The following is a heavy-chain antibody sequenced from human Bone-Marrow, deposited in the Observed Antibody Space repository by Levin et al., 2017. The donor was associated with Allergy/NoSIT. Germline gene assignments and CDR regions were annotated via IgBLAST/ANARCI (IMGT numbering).Heavy chain of an antibody. D-gene: IGHD6-19*01. Sequence: AASVKVSCKASGYTFTDYDINWVRQASGQGLEWMGWMNPYSGNTGYAQKFQGRVTMTRTTSIRAAYMELSSLRSEDTAVYYCARRYSSGWDKGAFDVWGQGTMVNVSS. CDR2: MNPYSGNT. J-gene: IGHJ3*01. V-gene: IGHV1-8*01. CDR1: GYTFTDYD. CDR3: ARRYSSGWDKGAFDV.